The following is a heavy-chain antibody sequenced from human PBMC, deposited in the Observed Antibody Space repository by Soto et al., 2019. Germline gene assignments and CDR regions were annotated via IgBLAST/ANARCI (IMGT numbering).Heavy chain of an antibody. CDR2: IIPIFGTA. CDR1: GCTFSIYA. V-gene: IGHV1-69*13. J-gene: IGHJ6*02. D-gene: IGHD2-15*01. CDR3: ARDERGCCSGGSCYSCLGYYYYYGMDV. Sequence: ASVKVSCTASGCTFSIYAISWVRQAPGQGLEWMGGIIPIFGTANYAQKFQGRVTITADESTSTAYMELSSLRSEDTAVYYCARDERGCCSGGSCYSCLGYYYYYGMDVWGQGTTVTVSS.